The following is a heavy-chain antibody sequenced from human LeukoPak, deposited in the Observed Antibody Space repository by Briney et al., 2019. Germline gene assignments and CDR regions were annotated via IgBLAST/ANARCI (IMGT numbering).Heavy chain of an antibody. CDR1: GYTFTNYA. V-gene: IGHV1-18*01. Sequence: GASLKLSCTASGYTFTNYAVSWVRQAPGQGLEWMAWINAYNGNTHYAHTLQGRRTMTTDKSTSIAYMELRSLRPDDTAVYFCARWRLVAPGTYYYMDVWGRGTTVTVSS. CDR2: INAYNGNT. CDR3: ARWRLVAPGTYYYMDV. D-gene: IGHD2-2*01. J-gene: IGHJ6*03.